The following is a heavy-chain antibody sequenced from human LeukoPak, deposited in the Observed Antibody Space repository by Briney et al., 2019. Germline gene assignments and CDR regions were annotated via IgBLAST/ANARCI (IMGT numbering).Heavy chain of an antibody. D-gene: IGHD3-10*01. Sequence: SGPTLVKPTQTLTLTCSFSGFSLTTSGVGVGWIRQPPGKALEWLALIYWNDDKRYSPSLKSRLTVTKDTSKNLVVLTLTNMAPMDTATYYCAHTSYVGEFCLDYWGQGALVTVSS. J-gene: IGHJ4*02. CDR2: IYWNDDK. CDR3: AHTSYVGEFCLDY. CDR1: GFSLTTSGVG. V-gene: IGHV2-5*01.